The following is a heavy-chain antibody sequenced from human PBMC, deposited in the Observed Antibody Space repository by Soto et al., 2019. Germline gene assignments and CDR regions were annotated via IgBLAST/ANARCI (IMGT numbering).Heavy chain of an antibody. CDR1: RVAFSKFI. CDR3: AKVRYSRPMRYYYGMDV. CDR2: IIPVFGTA. J-gene: IGHJ6*02. D-gene: IGHD1-26*01. V-gene: IGHV1-69*01. Sequence: QAQLEQSGGEVKKPGSSVKVSCKASRVAFSKFIVTWVRQAPGLGLEWVGGIIPVFGTANYAQKFQGRVTITADESTSTSYMAVNNLRSEDTALYYCAKVRYSRPMRYYYGMDVWGQGTTVTVSS.